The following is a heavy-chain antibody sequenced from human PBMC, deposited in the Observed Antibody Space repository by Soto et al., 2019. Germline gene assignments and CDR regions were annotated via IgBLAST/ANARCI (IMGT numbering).Heavy chain of an antibody. J-gene: IGHJ5*02. CDR1: GFTFSGYW. CDR3: ASLLRASDLP. V-gene: IGHV3-74*03. Sequence: PGGSLRLSCAASGFTFSGYWMHWVRQAPGKGLEWVSRIKSDGSGTTYADSVKGRFSISRDNAKNTVYLQMDSLRVEDTAVYYCASLLRASDLPWGQGTLVTVSS. CDR2: IKSDGSGT.